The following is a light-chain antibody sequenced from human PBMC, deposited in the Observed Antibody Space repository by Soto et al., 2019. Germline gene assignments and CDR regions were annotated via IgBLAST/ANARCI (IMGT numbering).Light chain of an antibody. V-gene: IGKV1-39*01. CDR1: QSISSY. CDR3: QQSYSTPVFT. J-gene: IGKJ3*01. Sequence: DIQMTQSPSSLSASVGDRVNITCRASQSISSYLNWYQQKPGKVPKLLIYAASSLQSGVPSRFSGSGSGTDFTLTISSLQPEDFATYYCQQSYSTPVFTFGPGTKVDIK. CDR2: AAS.